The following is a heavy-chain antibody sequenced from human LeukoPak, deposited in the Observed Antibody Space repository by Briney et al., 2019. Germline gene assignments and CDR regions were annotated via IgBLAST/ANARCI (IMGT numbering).Heavy chain of an antibody. CDR3: ARDNYYGSGSLDI. CDR1: GFTVSTSY. V-gene: IGHV3-53*01. J-gene: IGHJ3*02. D-gene: IGHD3-10*01. Sequence: GGSLRLSCAASGFTVSTSYMSWVRRAPGKGLEWVSVLYSGGKTYYADSVKGRFTISRDNSKNTLYLQMSSLRAEDTAVYYCARDNYYGSGSLDIWGQGTMVTVSS. CDR2: LYSGGKT.